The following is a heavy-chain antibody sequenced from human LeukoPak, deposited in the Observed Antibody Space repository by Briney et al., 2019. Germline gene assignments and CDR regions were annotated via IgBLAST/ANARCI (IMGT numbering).Heavy chain of an antibody. CDR3: AREGPYYYGSGSSSYLNYYYYMDV. D-gene: IGHD3-10*01. V-gene: IGHV4-34*01. CDR1: GGSFSGYY. J-gene: IGHJ6*03. CDR2: INHSGST. Sequence: PSETLSLTCAVYGGSFSGYYWSWIRQPPGKGLEWIGEINHSGSTNYNPSLKSRVTISVDTSKNQFSLKLSSVTAADTAVYYCAREGPYYYGSGSSSYLNYYYYMDVWGKGTTVTISS.